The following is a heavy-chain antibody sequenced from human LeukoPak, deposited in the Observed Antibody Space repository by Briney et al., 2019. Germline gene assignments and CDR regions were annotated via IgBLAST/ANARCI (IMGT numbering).Heavy chain of an antibody. J-gene: IGHJ1*01. CDR3: ARRRYYDGNGYLE. CDR2: IYYSGRT. CDR1: GDSVSRSDSY. Sequence: PSETLSLTCSVSGDSVSRSDSYWDWIRQPPGKGLEWIGPIYYSGRTYYSPSLKGRVNMAVDRSNNQFSLNLGSVTAAATAVYYCARRRYYDGNGYLEWGQGTLLNVSS. D-gene: IGHD3-22*01. V-gene: IGHV4-39*01.